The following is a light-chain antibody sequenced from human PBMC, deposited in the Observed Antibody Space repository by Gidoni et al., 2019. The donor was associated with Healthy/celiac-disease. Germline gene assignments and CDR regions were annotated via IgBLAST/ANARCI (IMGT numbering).Light chain of an antibody. CDR3: QQYGSSPPWIT. CDR2: VAS. Sequence: EIVLTQSPGNLSLSPGERATLSCRASQSVSSSYLAWYQQKPGQAPRLLIYVASSMATVIPDMFSGSGSGTDFTLTISRLEPEDFAVYYCQQYGSSPPWITFGQGTRLEIK. CDR1: QSVSSSY. V-gene: IGKV3-20*01. J-gene: IGKJ5*01.